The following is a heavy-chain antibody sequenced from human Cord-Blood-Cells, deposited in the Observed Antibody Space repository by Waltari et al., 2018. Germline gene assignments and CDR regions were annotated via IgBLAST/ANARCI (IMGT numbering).Heavy chain of an antibody. J-gene: IGHJ3*02. CDR3: AGFSGVTISGVVIISDAFDI. D-gene: IGHD3-3*01. CDR2: INHKGST. V-gene: IGHV4-34*01. CDR1: VGSFSGYY. Sequence: QVHLQQWGAGLLKPSETLSLTFAVYVGSFSGYYWSWIRQPPAKGLERIGEINHKGSTNDNPSRKSRVNISVHPTKNEFSPKLSSGTAADRAVYYFAGFSGVTISGVVIISDAFDIWGQGTMVTVSS.